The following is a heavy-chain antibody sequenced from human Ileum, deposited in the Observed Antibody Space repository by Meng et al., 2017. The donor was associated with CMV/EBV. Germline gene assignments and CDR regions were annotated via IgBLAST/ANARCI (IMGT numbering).Heavy chain of an antibody. CDR1: GFTFSIYG. CDR3: AKDGARVTARQRYFDY. Sequence: GGSLRLSCAASGFTFSIYGLIWVRQAPGKGLEWVSGMSGSGNNTYYAYSVKGRFTSSRDNSKNTLHLQMNSLRAEDTAVYYGAKDGARVTARQRYFDYWGQGTLVTVYS. D-gene: IGHD2-21*02. CDR2: MSGSGNNT. J-gene: IGHJ4*02. V-gene: IGHV3-23*01.